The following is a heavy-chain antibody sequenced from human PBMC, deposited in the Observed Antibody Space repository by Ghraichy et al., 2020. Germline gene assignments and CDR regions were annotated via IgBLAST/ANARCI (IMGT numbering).Heavy chain of an antibody. CDR1: GGSISSYY. J-gene: IGHJ6*02. D-gene: IGHD6-13*01. CDR3: ARQVGYSSILDGMDV. Sequence: SETLSLTCTVSGGSISSYYWSWIRQPPGKGLEWIGYIYYSGSTNYNPSLKSRVTISVDTSKNQFSLKLSSVTAADTAVYYCARQVGYSSILDGMDVWGQGTTVTVSS. V-gene: IGHV4-59*08. CDR2: IYYSGST.